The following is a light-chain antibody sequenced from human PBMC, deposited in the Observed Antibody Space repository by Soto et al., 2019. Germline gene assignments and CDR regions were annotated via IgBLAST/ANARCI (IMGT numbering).Light chain of an antibody. CDR2: AAS. J-gene: IGKJ5*01. CDR1: QGIGTW. Sequence: DIQRTQAPSSVFASVGDRVTITCRASQGIGTWLAWYQQKPGKAPSLLIYAASTLHSGVPSRFTGRGSGTDFTLTIGSLQPEDSATYYCQHATSFPITFGQGTRLEIK. CDR3: QHATSFPIT. V-gene: IGKV1D-12*01.